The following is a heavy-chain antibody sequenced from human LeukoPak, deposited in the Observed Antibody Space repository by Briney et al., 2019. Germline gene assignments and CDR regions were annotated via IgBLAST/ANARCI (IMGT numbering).Heavy chain of an antibody. CDR1: GFTFSSYS. J-gene: IGHJ4*02. CDR3: ARAGSSSWYYFDY. Sequence: SGGSLRLSCAVSGFTFSSYSMNWVRQAPGKGLEWVSSISSSSYIYYADSVKGRFTISRDNAKNSLYLQMNSLRAEDTAVYSCARAGSSSWYYFDYWGQGTLVTVSS. D-gene: IGHD6-13*01. V-gene: IGHV3-21*01. CDR2: ISSSSYI.